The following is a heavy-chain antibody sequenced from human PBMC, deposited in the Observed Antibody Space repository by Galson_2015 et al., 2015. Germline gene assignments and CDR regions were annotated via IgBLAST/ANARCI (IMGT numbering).Heavy chain of an antibody. CDR3: AKDPYDYIWGSTTHYFDY. CDR2: ISGSGGRT. J-gene: IGHJ4*02. Sequence: WVSTISGSGGRTSYADSVKGRFTISRDNSKSTLYLQINSLRAGDTAVYYCAKDPYDYIWGSTTHYFDYWGQGTLVTVSS. D-gene: IGHD3-16*01. V-gene: IGHV3-23*01.